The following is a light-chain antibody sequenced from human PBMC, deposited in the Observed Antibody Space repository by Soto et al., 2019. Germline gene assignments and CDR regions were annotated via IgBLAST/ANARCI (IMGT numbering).Light chain of an antibody. V-gene: IGKV3-20*01. CDR3: QQYGSSPRT. J-gene: IGKJ1*01. CDR1: QSVTSSY. Sequence: EIVLTQSPGTLSLSPGERATLSCRASQSVTSSYLAWYHQKPGQDPRLLIYDASNRATGIPDRFSGSGSGTDFTLTISRLEPEDFAVYYCQQYGSSPRTFGQGTKVEIK. CDR2: DAS.